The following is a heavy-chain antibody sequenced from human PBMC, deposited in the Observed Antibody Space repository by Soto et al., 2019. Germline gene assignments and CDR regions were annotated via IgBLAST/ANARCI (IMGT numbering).Heavy chain of an antibody. CDR3: ARIKWGPDYYSGMDV. V-gene: IGHV1-2*02. CDR2: INPKTAAT. CDR1: GYTFSDYF. D-gene: IGHD1-26*01. J-gene: IGHJ6*02. Sequence: QVQLVQSGAEVKKSGASVKVSCKASGYTFSDYFIQWLRQAPGQGLEWVAWINPKTAATNYAKKFQDRVTLTSDTSFSTAYLELTRLRPDDTAVYYCARIKWGPDYYSGMDVWGQGTAVTVSS.